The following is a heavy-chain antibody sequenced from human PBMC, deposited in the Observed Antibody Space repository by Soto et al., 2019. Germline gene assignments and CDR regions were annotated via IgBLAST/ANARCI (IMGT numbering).Heavy chain of an antibody. J-gene: IGHJ6*02. CDR3: ARDEGIVVVPAAITDV. V-gene: IGHV3-21*01. CDR2: ISSSSSYI. D-gene: IGHD2-2*01. CDR1: GFTLSSYS. Sequence: GGSLRLSCAASGFTLSSYSMNWVRQAPGKGLEWVSSISSSSSYIYYADSVKGRFTISRDNAKNSLYLQMNSLRAEDTAVYYCARDEGIVVVPAAITDVWGQGTTVTVSS.